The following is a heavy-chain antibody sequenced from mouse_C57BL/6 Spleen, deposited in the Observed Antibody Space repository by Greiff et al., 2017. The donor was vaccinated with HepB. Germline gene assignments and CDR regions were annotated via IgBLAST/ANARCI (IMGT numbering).Heavy chain of an antibody. Sequence: VHVKQSGPELVKPGASVKISCKASGYSFTDYNMNWVKQSNGKSLEWIGVINPNYGTTSYNQKFKGKATLTVDQSSSTAYMQLNSLTSEDSAVYYCARDLIITTVVAYYFDYWGQGTTLTVSS. CDR2: INPNYGTT. J-gene: IGHJ2*01. CDR3: ARDLIITTVVAYYFDY. CDR1: GYSFTDYN. D-gene: IGHD1-1*01. V-gene: IGHV1-39*01.